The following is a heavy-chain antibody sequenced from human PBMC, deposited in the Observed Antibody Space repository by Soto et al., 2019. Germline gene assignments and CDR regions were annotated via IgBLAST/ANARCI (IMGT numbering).Heavy chain of an antibody. Sequence: ASVKVSCKASGYTFTSYAMHWVRQAPGQRLEWMGWINAGNGNTKYSQKFQGRVTITRDTSASTAYMELSSLRSEDTAVYYCARVSRGGGAFDIWGQGTMVTVSS. CDR1: GYTFTSYA. CDR2: INAGNGNT. J-gene: IGHJ3*02. CDR3: ARVSRGGGAFDI. D-gene: IGHD3-10*01. V-gene: IGHV1-3*01.